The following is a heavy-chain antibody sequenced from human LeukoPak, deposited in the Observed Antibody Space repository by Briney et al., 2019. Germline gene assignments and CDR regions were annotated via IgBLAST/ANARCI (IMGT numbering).Heavy chain of an antibody. D-gene: IGHD3-22*01. Sequence: SETLSLTCTVSGYSISSGYYWGWIRPPPGKGLEWIGSIYHSGSTYYNPSLKSRVTISVDTSKNQFSLKLSSVTAADTAVYYCARVSSSSGYFYYYMDVWGKGTTVTISS. V-gene: IGHV4-38-2*02. J-gene: IGHJ6*03. CDR2: IYHSGST. CDR3: ARVSSSSGYFYYYMDV. CDR1: GYSISSGYY.